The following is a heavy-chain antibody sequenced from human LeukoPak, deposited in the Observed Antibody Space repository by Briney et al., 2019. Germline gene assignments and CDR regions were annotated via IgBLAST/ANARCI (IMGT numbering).Heavy chain of an antibody. CDR3: AKGGSGWYGKYFDY. J-gene: IGHJ4*02. V-gene: IGHV3-23*01. CDR2: ISSRGGST. Sequence: QSGGSLRLSCAASGFTFSSYAMSWVRQAPGKGLEWVSAISSRGGSTNYAASVKGRSPISRDKSKNTLYLQMNSLRAEDTAIYYCAKGGSGWYGKYFDYWGQGTLVTVSS. D-gene: IGHD6-19*01. CDR1: GFTFSSYA.